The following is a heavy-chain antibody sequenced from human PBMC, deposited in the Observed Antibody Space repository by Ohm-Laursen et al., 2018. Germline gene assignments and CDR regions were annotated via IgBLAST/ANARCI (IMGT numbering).Heavy chain of an antibody. V-gene: IGHV3-23*01. CDR1: RFTVSSSY. D-gene: IGHD6-13*01. Sequence: SLRLSCSASRFTVSSSYMSWVRQAPGKGLEWVSGININGAMTHYADSVKGRFTMPRDNSKNTLYLQMNSLRVEDTAVYHCAKDQMASSWSHDAFDMWGQGTMVTVSS. CDR2: ININGAMT. CDR3: AKDQMASSWSHDAFDM. J-gene: IGHJ3*02.